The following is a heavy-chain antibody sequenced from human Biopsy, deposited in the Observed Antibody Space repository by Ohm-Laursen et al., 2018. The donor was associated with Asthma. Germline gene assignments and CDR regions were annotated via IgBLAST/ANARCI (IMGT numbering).Heavy chain of an antibody. CDR3: VRAVRNEQWLAPFDY. CDR2: VYCTGST. CDR1: GGSISSFY. D-gene: IGHD6-19*01. Sequence: SDTLSLTCSVYGGSISSFYWSWIRQSPEKGLEWMGDVYCTGSTNYNPSLKSRITMSVDTSKNRMFLELTSVTAADTAIYYCVRAVRNEQWLAPFDYWGQGKPVTVSS. J-gene: IGHJ4*02. V-gene: IGHV4-59*07.